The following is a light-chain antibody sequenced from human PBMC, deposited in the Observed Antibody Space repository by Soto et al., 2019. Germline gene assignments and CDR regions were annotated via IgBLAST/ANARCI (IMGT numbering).Light chain of an antibody. V-gene: IGKV3-15*01. CDR3: QQYNNWPPWT. J-gene: IGKJ1*01. Sequence: EIVMTPSPATLSVSPGERATLSCRASQSISRDLAWYQQKPGQAPRLLIYDVSTRATGIPARFSGSGSGTEFTLTITSLQSEDFVVYYCQQYNNWPPWTFGQGTKVDIK. CDR2: DVS. CDR1: QSISRD.